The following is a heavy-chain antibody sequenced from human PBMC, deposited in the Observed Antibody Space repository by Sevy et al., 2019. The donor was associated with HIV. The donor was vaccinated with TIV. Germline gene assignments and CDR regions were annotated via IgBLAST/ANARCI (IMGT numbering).Heavy chain of an antibody. Sequence: SETLSLTCTVSGGSISSSSYYWGWIRQPPGKGLEWIGSFYYSGSTYYNPSLKSRVTISVDTSKNQFSLKLSSVTAADTAVYYCARLGGIVVPAAKGGYYGMDVWGQGTTVTVSS. CDR1: GGSISSSSYY. CDR2: FYYSGST. J-gene: IGHJ6*02. V-gene: IGHV4-39*01. D-gene: IGHD2-2*01. CDR3: ARLGGIVVPAAKGGYYGMDV.